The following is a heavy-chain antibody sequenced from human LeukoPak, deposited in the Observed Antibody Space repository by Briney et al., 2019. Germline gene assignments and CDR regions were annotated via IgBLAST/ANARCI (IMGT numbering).Heavy chain of an antibody. D-gene: IGHD5-18*01. CDR2: ISWNSGSI. CDR1: GFTFDDYA. J-gene: IGHJ4*02. CDR3: AKDLGTAMVGYYFDY. V-gene: IGHV3-9*01. Sequence: PGGSLRLSCAASGFTFDDYAMHWVRQAPGKGLEWVSGISWNSGSIGYADSVKGRFTISRDNAKNSLYLQMNSLRAEDTALYYCAKDLGTAMVGYYFDYWGQGTLVTVSS.